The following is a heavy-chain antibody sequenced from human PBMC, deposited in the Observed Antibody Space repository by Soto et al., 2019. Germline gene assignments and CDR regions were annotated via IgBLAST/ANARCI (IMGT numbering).Heavy chain of an antibody. J-gene: IGHJ5*02. Sequence: QVQLQETGPGLVKPSQTLSLTCTVSGGFISSGGYYWNWISKHPGQGLEYIGQIYYRGNTYYTPSLRSRLTISVDTSRTQFSLNLSSVTDADTAVYSCARLIAAAGDDWFDPLGQGTLVTFSS. CDR2: IYYRGNT. CDR3: ARLIAAAGDDWFDP. CDR1: GGFISSGGYY. V-gene: IGHV4-31*03. D-gene: IGHD6-13*01.